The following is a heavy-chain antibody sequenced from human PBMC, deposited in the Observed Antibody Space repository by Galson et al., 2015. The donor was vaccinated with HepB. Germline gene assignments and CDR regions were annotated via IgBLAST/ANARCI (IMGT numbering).Heavy chain of an antibody. V-gene: IGHV3-23*05. CDR3: AKGAYMSSYSLYGMDA. J-gene: IGHJ6*02. D-gene: IGHD6-6*01. CDR2: ITNSGSRT. CDR1: GFTFSSFA. Sequence: SLRLSCAAPGFTFSSFAMNWVRQAPGKGLEWVSGITNSGSRTYYAESGKGRFTISRDNSKNTVFLQMSSLRAEDTAIYYCAKGAYMSSYSLYGMDAWGQGTTVIVSS.